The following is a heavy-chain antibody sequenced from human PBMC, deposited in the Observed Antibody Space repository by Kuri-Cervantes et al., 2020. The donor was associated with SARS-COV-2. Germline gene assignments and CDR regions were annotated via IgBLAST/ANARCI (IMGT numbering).Heavy chain of an antibody. J-gene: IGHJ4*02. D-gene: IGHD3-22*01. CDR2: ISSSSSTI. V-gene: IGHV3-48*02. CDR1: GFTFSSYS. Sequence: GESLKISCAASGFTFSSYSMNWVRQAPGKGLEWVSYISSSSSTIYYADSVKGRFTISRDNAKNSLCLQMNSLRDEDTAVYYCARDQTYYYDSSGYPGDYWGQGTLVTVSS. CDR3: ARDQTYYYDSSGYPGDY.